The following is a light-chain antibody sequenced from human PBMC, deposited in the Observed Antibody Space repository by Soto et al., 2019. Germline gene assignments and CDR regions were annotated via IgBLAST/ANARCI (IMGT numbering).Light chain of an antibody. Sequence: DIQMTQSPSTLSASIGDRVTITCRASQSISSWLAWYQQKPGKAPKLLIYKASILELGVPSRFRGSGSGTEFSRTISTLQPEDFATYYCQQYNTYWTFAQGTKVEIK. CDR3: QQYNTYWT. J-gene: IGKJ1*01. CDR2: KAS. CDR1: QSISSW. V-gene: IGKV1-5*03.